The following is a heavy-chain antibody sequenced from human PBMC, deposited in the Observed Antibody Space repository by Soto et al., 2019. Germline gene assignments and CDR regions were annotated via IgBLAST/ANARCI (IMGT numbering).Heavy chain of an antibody. D-gene: IGHD2-15*01. CDR2: IYPGDSDT. Sequence: GESLKISCKGSGYSFTSYWIGWVRQMPGKGLEWMGIIYPGDSDTRYSPSFQGQVTISADKSISTAYLQWSSLKASDTAMYYCARQEIGYCSGGSCYSDGAFDIWGQGTMVTVAS. V-gene: IGHV5-51*01. CDR1: GYSFTSYW. J-gene: IGHJ3*02. CDR3: ARQEIGYCSGGSCYSDGAFDI.